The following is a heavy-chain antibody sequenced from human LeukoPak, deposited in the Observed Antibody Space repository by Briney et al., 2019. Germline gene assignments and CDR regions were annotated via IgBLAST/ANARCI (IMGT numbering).Heavy chain of an antibody. Sequence: GGSLRLSCAASGFTLSSYWMHWVRQAPGKGLVWVSRINSDGTSAIYADSVRGRFTISRDNAKNTLYLQMNSLGDEDTAVYYCARVRVVPAGYFDTWGQGTLVTVSS. CDR1: GFTLSSYW. J-gene: IGHJ4*02. CDR3: ARVRVVPAGYFDT. V-gene: IGHV3-74*01. D-gene: IGHD2-2*01. CDR2: INSDGTSA.